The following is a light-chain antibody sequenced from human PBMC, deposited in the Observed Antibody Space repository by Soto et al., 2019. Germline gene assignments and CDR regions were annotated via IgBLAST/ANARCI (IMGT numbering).Light chain of an antibody. CDR3: QQYGSSPYT. CDR1: QSVRNSY. V-gene: IGKV3-20*01. J-gene: IGKJ2*01. CDR2: GAS. Sequence: EILLTQYPGTMYVSPGERATLSCRASQSVRNSYLAWYQQKPGQAPRLLIYGASGRATGIPDRFSGSGSGTDFTLTISRLEPEDFAVYYCQQYGSSPYTFGQGTKLEI.